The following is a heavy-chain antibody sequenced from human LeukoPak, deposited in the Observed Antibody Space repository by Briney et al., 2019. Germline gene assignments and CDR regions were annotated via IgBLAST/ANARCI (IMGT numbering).Heavy chain of an antibody. CDR3: AKGGGWLVDY. D-gene: IGHD6-19*01. J-gene: IGHJ4*02. CDR1: GYTFHDYA. CDR2: ISGDGRST. V-gene: IGHV3-43*02. Sequence: GESLKISCKGSGYTFHDYAMHWVRQAPGKGLEWVSHISGDGRSTYYADSVKGRFTISRDNSKNSQYLQMNSLTTEDTATYYCAKGGGWLVDYWGQGALVTVSS.